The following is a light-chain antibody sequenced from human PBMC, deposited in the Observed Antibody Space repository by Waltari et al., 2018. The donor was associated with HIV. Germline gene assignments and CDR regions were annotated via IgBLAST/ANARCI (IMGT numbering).Light chain of an antibody. V-gene: IGKV3-20*01. CDR1: QSVSSNF. CDR2: AAS. Sequence: EIVLTQSPGTLSLSPGERATLSCRASQSVSSNFLAWYQQKPGQAPRLLIYAASSRATGIPDRFSGSGSGTDFTLTINRLEPEDFAVYYCQQYSSSPLTFGGGTRVEIK. J-gene: IGKJ4*01. CDR3: QQYSSSPLT.